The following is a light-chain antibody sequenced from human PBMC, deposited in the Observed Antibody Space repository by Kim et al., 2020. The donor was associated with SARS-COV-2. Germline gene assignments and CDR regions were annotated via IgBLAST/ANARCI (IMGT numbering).Light chain of an antibody. V-gene: IGLV1-44*01. Sequence: RVTTSCFGSSSNIGSNTVNWYQQLPGAAPKLLIYSDKQRPSGVPDRFSGSKSGTSASLAISGLQSEDEADYYCAAWDDSLSGSYVFGPGTKVTVL. CDR2: SDK. J-gene: IGLJ1*01. CDR3: AAWDDSLSGSYV. CDR1: SSNIGSNT.